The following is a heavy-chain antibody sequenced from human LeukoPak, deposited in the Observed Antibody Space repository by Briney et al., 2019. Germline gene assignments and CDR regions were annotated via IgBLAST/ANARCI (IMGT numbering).Heavy chain of an antibody. V-gene: IGHV3-64D*08. D-gene: IGHD3-22*01. CDR1: GFNFNNYA. CDR3: GLAAYYYDSSGSVDAFDI. J-gene: IGHJ3*02. CDR2: ISSNGGST. Sequence: GGSLRLSCSASGFNFNNYAMNWVRQAPGKGLEYVSAISSNGGSTYYADSVKGRCTISRDNSKNTLYLQMSSLRAEDTAVYYCGLAAYYYDSSGSVDAFDIWGQGTMVIVSS.